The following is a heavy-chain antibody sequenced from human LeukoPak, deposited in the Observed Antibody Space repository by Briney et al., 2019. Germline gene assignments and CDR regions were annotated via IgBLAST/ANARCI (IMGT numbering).Heavy chain of an antibody. Sequence: ASVKVSCKASGYTFTGYYMHWVRQAPGQGLEWMGWINPNSGGTNYAQKFQGRVTMTRDTSISTAYMELSRLRSDDTAVYYCAREFWGQQLDPLVGNWFDPWGQGTLVTVSS. CDR2: INPNSGGT. V-gene: IGHV1-2*02. J-gene: IGHJ5*02. D-gene: IGHD6-13*01. CDR1: GYTFTGYY. CDR3: AREFWGQQLDPLVGNWFDP.